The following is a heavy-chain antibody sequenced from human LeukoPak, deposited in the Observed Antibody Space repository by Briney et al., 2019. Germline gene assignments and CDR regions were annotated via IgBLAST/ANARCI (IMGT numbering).Heavy chain of an antibody. CDR3: ARNYCTGGVCYVPGWFDP. D-gene: IGHD2-8*02. CDR1: GGSISSYY. CDR2: IYTSGST. V-gene: IGHV4-4*07. J-gene: IGHJ5*02. Sequence: PSETLSLTCTVSGGSISSYYWSWIRQPAGKGLEWIGRIYTSGSTNYNPSLKSRVTMSVDTSKNQFSLKLSSVTAADTAVYYCARNYCTGGVCYVPGWFDPWGQGTLVTVYS.